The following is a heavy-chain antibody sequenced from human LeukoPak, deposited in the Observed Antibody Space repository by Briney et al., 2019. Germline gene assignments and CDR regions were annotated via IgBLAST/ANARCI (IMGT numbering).Heavy chain of an antibody. V-gene: IGHV3-20*04. CDR1: GFTFDDYG. CDR3: ARAEEAAAGIGGFDP. Sequence: GGSLRLSCAASGFTFDDYGMSWVRQAPGKGLEWVSGINWNGGSTGYADSVKGRFTISRDNAKNSLYLQMNSLRAEDTAVYYCARAEEAAAGIGGFDPWGQGTLVTVSS. CDR2: INWNGGST. D-gene: IGHD6-13*01. J-gene: IGHJ5*02.